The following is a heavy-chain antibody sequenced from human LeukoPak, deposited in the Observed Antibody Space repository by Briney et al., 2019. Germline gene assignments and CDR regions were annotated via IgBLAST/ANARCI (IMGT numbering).Heavy chain of an antibody. J-gene: IGHJ4*02. CDR1: GYTFNAYY. CDR3: ARVQREYNYGNPDPFDY. Sequence: ASVKVSCKASGYTFNAYYIHWVRQAPGQGLEWMGWINPIRCGTNSAQKCQCRVTMNRDTSINTVYMDVRRLRSDDTAVYYCARVQREYNYGNPDPFDYWGQGALVTVS. V-gene: IGHV1-2*02. CDR2: INPIRCGT. D-gene: IGHD5-18*01.